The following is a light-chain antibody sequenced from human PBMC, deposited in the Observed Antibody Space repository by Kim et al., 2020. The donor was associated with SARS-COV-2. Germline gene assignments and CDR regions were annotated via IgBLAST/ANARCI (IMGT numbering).Light chain of an antibody. V-gene: IGKV3-11*01. J-gene: IGKJ1*01. CDR3: QHRYNWPWT. CDR2: DAS. Sequence: LAPGERATLAGRASKGVSGYLAWYRQKPGQAPRLLINDASSRATGIPARFSGSGSGTDFTLTISSLEPEDFAVYYCQHRYNWPWTFGQGTKVDIK. CDR1: KGVSGY.